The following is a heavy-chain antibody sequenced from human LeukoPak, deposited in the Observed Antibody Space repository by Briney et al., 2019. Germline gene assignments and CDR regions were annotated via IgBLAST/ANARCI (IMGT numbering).Heavy chain of an antibody. CDR1: GGSISGYF. V-gene: IGHV4-59*01. J-gene: IGHJ2*01. D-gene: IGHD4-17*01. CDR3: ARGPTAVTTIWYFDL. Sequence: SETLSLTCTVSGGSISGYFWSWVRQPPGKELEWIGYIYFSGTTNYNSSLKSRVTISVDTSKNQFSLKLNSVTAADTAMYYCARGPTAVTTIWYFDLWGRGTLVTVSS. CDR2: IYFSGTT.